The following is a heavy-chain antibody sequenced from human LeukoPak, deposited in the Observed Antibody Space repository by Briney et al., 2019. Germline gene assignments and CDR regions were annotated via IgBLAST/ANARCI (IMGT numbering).Heavy chain of an antibody. CDR3: ARALGSRPYYDFWSGYYKDNWFDP. CDR2: ISAYSGGT. J-gene: IGHJ5*02. Sequence: ASVKVSCKASGYTFTSYGISWVRQAPGQGLEWMGWISAYSGGTNYAQKFQGRVTITRNTSISTAYMELSSLRSEDTAVYYCARALGSRPYYDFWSGYYKDNWFDPWGQGTLVTVSS. CDR1: GYTFTSYG. D-gene: IGHD3-3*01. V-gene: IGHV1-18*01.